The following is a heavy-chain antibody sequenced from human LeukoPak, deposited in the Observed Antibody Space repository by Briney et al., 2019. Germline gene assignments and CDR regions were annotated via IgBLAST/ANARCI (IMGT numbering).Heavy chain of an antibody. V-gene: IGHV1-46*01. J-gene: IGHJ5*02. Sequence: ASVTVSSKAFGYTFTSNYMHWVRQAPGQGPEWMGVISPSGGSTTYAQKFQGRVTLTRDMSTSTDYLELSSLRSEDTAVYYCARDNSVRDEAWWFNPWGQGTLVTVSS. CDR2: ISPSGGST. CDR3: ARDNSVRDEAWWFNP. CDR1: GYTFTSNY. D-gene: IGHD5-24*01.